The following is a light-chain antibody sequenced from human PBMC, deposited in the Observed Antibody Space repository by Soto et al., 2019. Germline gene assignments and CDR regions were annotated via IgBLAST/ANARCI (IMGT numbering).Light chain of an antibody. Sequence: QSVLTQPASVSGSPGQSITISFTGTSSDVGGNKYFSWYQHYPGKAPKLMICDCSNRPSGVSNRFSGSKSGNTASLTLSGLRVEYEVHYYPRALTGPYNFFG. CDR1: SSDVGGNKY. J-gene: IGLJ1*01. CDR2: DCS. CDR3: RALTGPYNF. V-gene: IGLV2-14*03.